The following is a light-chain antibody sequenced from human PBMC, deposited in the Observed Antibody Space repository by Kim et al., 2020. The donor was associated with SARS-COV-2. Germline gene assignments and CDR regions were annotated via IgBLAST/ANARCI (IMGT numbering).Light chain of an antibody. CDR3: QQYGSSPLT. CDR2: GAS. V-gene: IGKV3-20*01. Sequence: EIVLTQSPGTLSLSPGERATLSCRASQSVSSGYLAWYQQKPGQAPRLLIYGASSRATGIPDRFSGSGSGTDFTLTISRLEPEDFEVYYCQQYGSSPLTFGGGTKVDIK. CDR1: QSVSSGY. J-gene: IGKJ4*01.